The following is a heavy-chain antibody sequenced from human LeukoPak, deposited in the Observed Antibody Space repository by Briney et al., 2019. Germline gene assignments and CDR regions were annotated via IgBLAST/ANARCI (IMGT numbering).Heavy chain of an antibody. CDR3: ARADSGYCSSTSCYRTFDY. J-gene: IGHJ4*02. D-gene: IGHD2-2*02. Sequence: SETLSLTCTVSGGPISSSCYYWGWIRQPPGKGLEWIGSIYYSGSTYYNPSLKSRVTISVDTSKNQFSLKLSSVTAADTAVYYCARADSGYCSSTSCYRTFDYWGQGTLVTVSS. V-gene: IGHV4-39*07. CDR2: IYYSGST. CDR1: GGPISSSCYY.